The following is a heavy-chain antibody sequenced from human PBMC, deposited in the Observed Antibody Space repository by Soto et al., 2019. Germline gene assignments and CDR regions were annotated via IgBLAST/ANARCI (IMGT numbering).Heavy chain of an antibody. D-gene: IGHD5-12*01. Sequence: GGSLRLSCAASGFTFRSYSINWVRQAPGKGLEWVSSISSSSSYIYYADSVKGRFTISRDNAKNSLYLQMNSLRAEDTAVYYCARSENSRDGYNYGYWGQGTLVTVSS. CDR3: ARSENSRDGYNYGY. CDR2: ISSSSSYI. CDR1: GFTFRSYS. J-gene: IGHJ4*02. V-gene: IGHV3-21*01.